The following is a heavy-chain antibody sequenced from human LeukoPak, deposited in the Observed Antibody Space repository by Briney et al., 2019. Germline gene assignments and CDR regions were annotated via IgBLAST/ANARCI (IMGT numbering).Heavy chain of an antibody. V-gene: IGHV1-46*01. Sequence: GASVKVSCKASGYTFTSYYMHWVRQAPGQGLEWMGIINPSGGSTSYAQKFQGRVTMTRDTSTSTVYMELSSLRSEDTAVYYCARDGSPVPLPAANWFDPWGQGTLVTVSS. CDR1: GYTFTSYY. CDR2: INPSGGST. D-gene: IGHD2-2*01. CDR3: ARDGSPVPLPAANWFDP. J-gene: IGHJ5*02.